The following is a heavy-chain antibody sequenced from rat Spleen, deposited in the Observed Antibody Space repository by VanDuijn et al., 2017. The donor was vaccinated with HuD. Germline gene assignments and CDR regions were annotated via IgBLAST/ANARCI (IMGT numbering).Heavy chain of an antibody. V-gene: IGHV2S8*01. CDR2: ISRGGNT. CDR3: ARSYGGYTSNWFPY. J-gene: IGHJ3*01. D-gene: IGHD1-11*01. Sequence: QVQLKESGPGLVQPSQTLSLTCTVSGFSLISYGVSWVRQPPGKGLEWIAGISRGGNTYHNSVLKSRLSISRDTSKSQVFLKMNSLQTDDTVIYFCARSYGGYTSNWFPYWGQGTLVTVSS. CDR1: GFSLISYG.